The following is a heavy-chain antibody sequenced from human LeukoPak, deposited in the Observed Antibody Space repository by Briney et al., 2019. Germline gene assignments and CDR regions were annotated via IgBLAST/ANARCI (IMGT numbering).Heavy chain of an antibody. CDR1: GYTFTSYW. Sequence: GESLKISCKGSGYTFTSYWIGWVRQMPGKGLEWMGIIYPGDSDTRYSPSFEGQVTLSADKSISTAYLQWSSLKASDTAMYYCARRYSSSWYDYWGQGTLVTVSS. J-gene: IGHJ4*02. D-gene: IGHD6-13*01. V-gene: IGHV5-51*01. CDR2: IYPGDSDT. CDR3: ARRYSSSWYDY.